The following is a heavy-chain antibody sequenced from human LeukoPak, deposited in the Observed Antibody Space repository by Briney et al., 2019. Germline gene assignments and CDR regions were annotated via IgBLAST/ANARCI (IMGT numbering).Heavy chain of an antibody. D-gene: IGHD2-21*02. J-gene: IGHJ3*02. V-gene: IGHV3-9*01. CDR3: AKAYPSADCGGYCRRAFDI. Sequence: GGSLRLSCAASGFTFDDYAMHWVRQAPGKGLEWVSGISWNSGSIGYADSVKGRFTISRDNAKNSLYLQMNSLRAEDTALYYCAKAYPSADCGGYCRRAFDIWGQGTMVTVSS. CDR2: ISWNSGSI. CDR1: GFTFDDYA.